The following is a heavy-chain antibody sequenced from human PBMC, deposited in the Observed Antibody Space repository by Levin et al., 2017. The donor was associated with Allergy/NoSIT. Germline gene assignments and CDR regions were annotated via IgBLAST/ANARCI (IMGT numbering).Heavy chain of an antibody. Sequence: GESLKISCAASGFTFSDHYMDWVRQAPGKGLEWVGRTRNKANSYTTEYAASVKGRFTISRDDSKNSLYLQMNSLKTEDTAVYYCVSIKDWGQGTLVTVSS. D-gene: IGHD5-24*01. V-gene: IGHV3-72*01. CDR2: TRNKANSYTT. CDR1: GFTFSDHY. CDR3: VSIKD. J-gene: IGHJ4*02.